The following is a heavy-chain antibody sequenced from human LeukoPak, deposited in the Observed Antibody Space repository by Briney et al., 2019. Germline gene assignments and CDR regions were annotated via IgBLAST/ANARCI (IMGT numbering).Heavy chain of an antibody. J-gene: IGHJ5*02. CDR1: GFTFSSYW. CDR2: IKKDGSEK. CDR3: ARNPYDYVWGSYRYPGWFDP. Sequence: QPGGSLRLSCAASGFTFSSYWMSWVRQAPGKGLEWVANIKKDGSEKYYVDSVKGRFTISRDNAKNSLYLQMNSLRAEDTAVYYCARNPYDYVWGSYRYPGWFDPWGQGTLVTVSS. V-gene: IGHV3-7*01. D-gene: IGHD3-16*02.